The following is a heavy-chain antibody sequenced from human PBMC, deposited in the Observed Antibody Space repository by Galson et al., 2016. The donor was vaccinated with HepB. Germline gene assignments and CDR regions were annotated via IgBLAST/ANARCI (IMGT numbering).Heavy chain of an antibody. CDR2: ISTSSSLI. V-gene: IGHV3-21*01. Sequence: SPTPSCAATSLTLSSYAMSWVQQSPGKGLEWVSYISTSSSLISYRDSVKGRFSTSRDNTKNALYLQMNSLRAEDTAVYYCARDPMRFAFDPWGQGTMVTVSS. CDR1: SLTLSSYA. CDR3: ARDPMRFAFDP. J-gene: IGHJ3*01.